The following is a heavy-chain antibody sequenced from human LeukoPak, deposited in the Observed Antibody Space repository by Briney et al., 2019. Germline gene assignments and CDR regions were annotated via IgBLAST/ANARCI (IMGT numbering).Heavy chain of an antibody. Sequence: SETLSLTCTVSGGSISSGGYYWSWIRQHPGKGLEWIGYIYYSGSTYYNPSLKSRVTISVDTSENQFSLKLSSVTAADTAVYYCARGHGSGSYEEEGNWFDPWGQGTLVTVSS. CDR1: GGSISSGGYY. CDR3: ARGHGSGSYEEEGNWFDP. J-gene: IGHJ5*02. D-gene: IGHD3-10*01. V-gene: IGHV4-31*03. CDR2: IYYSGST.